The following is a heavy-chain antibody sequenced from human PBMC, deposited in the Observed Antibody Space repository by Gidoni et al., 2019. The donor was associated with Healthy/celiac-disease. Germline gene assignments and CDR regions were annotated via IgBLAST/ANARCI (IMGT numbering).Heavy chain of an antibody. V-gene: IGHV4-34*01. CDR1: GGSFSGYY. CDR2: INHSGST. Sequence: QVQLQQWGAGLLKPSETLSLTCAVYGGSFSGYYWSWIRQPPGKGLEWIGEINHSGSTNYNPSLKSRVTISVDTSKNQFSLKLSSVTAADTAVYYCARGRRRYDFWSGYPQFDYWGQGTLVTVSS. J-gene: IGHJ4*02. D-gene: IGHD3-3*01. CDR3: ARGRRRYDFWSGYPQFDY.